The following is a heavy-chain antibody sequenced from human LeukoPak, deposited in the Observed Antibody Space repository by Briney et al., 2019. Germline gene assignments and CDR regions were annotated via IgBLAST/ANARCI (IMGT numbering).Heavy chain of an antibody. CDR2: ISGSGGST. D-gene: IGHD6-19*01. CDR3: ARPRSGIAVAANSGYFDY. Sequence: GGSLRLSCAASGFTFSSYAMSWVRQAPGKGLEWVSAISGSGGSTYYADSVKGRFTISRDNSKNTLYLQMGSLRAEDMAVYYCARPRSGIAVAANSGYFDYWGQGTLVTVSS. V-gene: IGHV3-23*01. J-gene: IGHJ4*02. CDR1: GFTFSSYA.